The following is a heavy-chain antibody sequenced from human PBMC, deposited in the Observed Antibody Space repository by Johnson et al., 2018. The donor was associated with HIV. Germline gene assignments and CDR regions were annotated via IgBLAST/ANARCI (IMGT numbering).Heavy chain of an antibody. J-gene: IGHJ3*02. CDR3: ARDRTTYYNFWSGSNAGSDAFDI. CDR2: ISYDGGNK. V-gene: IGHV3-30-3*01. CDR1: GFTFSSSA. Sequence: QVQLVESGGGLVQPGGSLRLSCAASGFTFSSSAKHWVRQAPGKGLEWVSLISYDGGNKSYADSVKGRFTISRDNSQNTLFLQMNSLRLEDTAVYYCARDRTTYYNFWSGSNAGSDAFDIWGQGTLVTVSS. D-gene: IGHD3-3*01.